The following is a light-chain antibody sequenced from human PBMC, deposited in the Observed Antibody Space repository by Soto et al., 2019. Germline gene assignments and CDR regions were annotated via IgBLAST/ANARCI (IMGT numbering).Light chain of an antibody. CDR1: KSDIGVYDF. V-gene: IGLV2-8*01. CDR3: KSYDGSNTYD. J-gene: IGLJ1*01. Sequence: QSALTHPPSASRSPGQPVTISCTGTKSDIGVYDFVSWYQHHPGKAPRLIIYEVVQRPSGVPDRFSGSKSGNTASLTVSGLEVADEADYFCKSYDGSNTYDFGSGTKVTVL. CDR2: EVV.